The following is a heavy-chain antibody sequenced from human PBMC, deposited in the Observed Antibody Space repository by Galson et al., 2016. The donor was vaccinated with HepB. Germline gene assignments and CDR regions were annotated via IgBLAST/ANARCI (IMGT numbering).Heavy chain of an antibody. CDR2: IGSAGDT. D-gene: IGHD6-6*01. CDR1: GFTFRSYD. J-gene: IGHJ6*02. CDR3: ARGDSSYSGMDV. Sequence: SLRLSCAVSGFTFRSYDMHWVRQVTGKGLERVAAIGSAGDTYYRGSVKGRFAISRENAKKSLFLQMNSLRAGDTAVYYCARGDSSYSGMDVWGQGTAVTVSS. V-gene: IGHV3-13*04.